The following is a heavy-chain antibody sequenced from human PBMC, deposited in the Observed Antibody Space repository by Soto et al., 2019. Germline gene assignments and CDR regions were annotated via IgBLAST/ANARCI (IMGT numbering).Heavy chain of an antibody. J-gene: IGHJ5*02. CDR3: ARVLYDFWSGYRAYNWFDP. V-gene: IGHV4-30-4*01. D-gene: IGHD3-3*01. Sequence: QVQLQESGPGLVKPSQTLSLTCTVSGGSIGSGDYYWSWIRQPPGKGLEWIGYIYYSGSTYYNPSLKSRVTISVDTSKNQFSLKLSSVTAADTAVYYCARVLYDFWSGYRAYNWFDPWGQGTLVTVSS. CDR2: IYYSGST. CDR1: GGSIGSGDYY.